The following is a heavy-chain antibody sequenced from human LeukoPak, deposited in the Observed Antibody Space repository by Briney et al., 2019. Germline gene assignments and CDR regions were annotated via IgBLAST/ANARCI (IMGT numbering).Heavy chain of an antibody. J-gene: IGHJ4*02. V-gene: IGHV1-24*01. CDR3: ATIFPMVRSQIDF. CDR2: FDPEDGET. CDR1: GYTLTELS. D-gene: IGHD3-10*01. Sequence: ASVKVSCKVSGYTLTELSMHWVRQAPGKGLELMGGFDPEDGETIYAQKFQGRVTMTEDTSTDTAYMELSSLRSEDTAVYYCATIFPMVRSQIDFWGQGTLVTVSS.